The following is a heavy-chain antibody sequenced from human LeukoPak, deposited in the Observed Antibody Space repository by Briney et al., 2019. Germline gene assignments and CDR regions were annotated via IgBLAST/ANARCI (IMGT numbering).Heavy chain of an antibody. Sequence: GGSLRLSCVASGFILENHAMSWVRQAPGKGLEWVSAISGSGGRTYYADSVKGRFIISRDNSKNTLYLQMNSLRAEDTAVYYCAKDYVGNPYEYWGQGTLVTVSS. CDR1: GFILENHA. CDR2: ISGSGGRT. V-gene: IGHV3-23*01. CDR3: AKDYVGNPYEY. D-gene: IGHD4-23*01. J-gene: IGHJ4*02.